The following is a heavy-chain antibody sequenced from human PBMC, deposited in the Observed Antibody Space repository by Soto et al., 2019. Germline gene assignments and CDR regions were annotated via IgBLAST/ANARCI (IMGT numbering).Heavy chain of an antibody. D-gene: IGHD1-26*01. V-gene: IGHV4-59*01. CDR2: IYDSGST. J-gene: IGHJ3*01. CDR3: ARDGGMVGAEGAFDV. Sequence: LSLTCTVSGGPISTYYWSWIRRPPGKGLEWIGYIYDSGSTNNNPSLKSRVTISVDTSKNQFSLKLSSVTAADTAVYYCARDGGMVGAEGAFDVWGQGTMVTVSS. CDR1: GGPISTYY.